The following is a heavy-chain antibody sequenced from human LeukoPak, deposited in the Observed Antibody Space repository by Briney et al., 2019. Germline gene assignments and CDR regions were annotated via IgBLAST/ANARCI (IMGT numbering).Heavy chain of an antibody. D-gene: IGHD6-19*01. J-gene: IGHJ4*02. CDR1: GGSFSGYY. CDR3: ARQWLVFRSFDY. CDR2: INHSGGT. Sequence: SETLSLTCAVYGGSFSGYYWSWIRQPPGKGLEWIGEINHSGGTNYNPSLKSRVTISVDTSKNQFSLKLSSVTAADTAVYYCARQWLVFRSFDYWGQGTLVTVSS. V-gene: IGHV4-34*01.